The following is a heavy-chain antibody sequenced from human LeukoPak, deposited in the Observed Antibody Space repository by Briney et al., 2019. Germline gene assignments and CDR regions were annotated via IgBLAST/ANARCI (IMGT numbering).Heavy chain of an antibody. Sequence: IPSETLSLTCTVSGDSISSSSYYWGWIRQPPGKGLEWIGSIYYSGSTYYNPSLKSRVTISVDTSKNQFSLKLSSVTAADTAVYYCARLERGRIDYWGQGTLVTVSS. J-gene: IGHJ4*02. D-gene: IGHD3-10*01. CDR3: ARLERGRIDY. CDR1: GDSISSSSYY. CDR2: IYYSGST. V-gene: IGHV4-39*01.